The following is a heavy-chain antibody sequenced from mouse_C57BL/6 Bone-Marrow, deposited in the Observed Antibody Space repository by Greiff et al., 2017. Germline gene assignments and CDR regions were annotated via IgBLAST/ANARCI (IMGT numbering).Heavy chain of an antibody. J-gene: IGHJ2*01. V-gene: IGHV14-1*01. D-gene: IGHD1-1*01. CDR3: TTYYGSRGDD. Sequence: VQLQQSGAELVRPGASVKLSCTASGFNIKDYYMHWVKQRPEQGLEWIGRIDPEDGDTEYAPKFQGKDTMTADTSSNTAYLQLSSLTSEDTAVYYCTTYYGSRGDDWGQGTTLTVSS. CDR1: GFNIKDYY. CDR2: IDPEDGDT.